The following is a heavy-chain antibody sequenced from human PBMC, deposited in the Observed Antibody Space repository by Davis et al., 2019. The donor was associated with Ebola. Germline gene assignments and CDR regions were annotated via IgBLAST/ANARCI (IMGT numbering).Heavy chain of an antibody. Sequence: AASVKVSCQASGYTFTSYYMHWGRQAPGQGLEWMGWISAYNGNTNYAQNLQGRVTMTTDTSTSTAYMELRSLRSDDTAVYYCARDPVVTPFDYWGQGTLVTVSS. CDR2: ISAYNGNT. CDR1: GYTFTSYY. CDR3: ARDPVVTPFDY. J-gene: IGHJ4*02. V-gene: IGHV1-18*04. D-gene: IGHD4-23*01.